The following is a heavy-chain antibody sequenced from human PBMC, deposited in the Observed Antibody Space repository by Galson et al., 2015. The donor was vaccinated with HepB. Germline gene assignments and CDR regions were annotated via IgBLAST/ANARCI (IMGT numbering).Heavy chain of an antibody. Sequence: SLRLSCATFELTFGDYAMSWFRQAPGKGLEWIGFIRTKAYGGTTEYAASVKGKFIISRDDSENIAYLQMNSLTSDDTAVYYCARKIASPDYDYYGLDVWGQGTTVTVS. V-gene: IGHV3-49*03. CDR3: ARKIASPDYDYYGLDV. CDR1: ELTFGDYA. J-gene: IGHJ6*02. D-gene: IGHD4/OR15-4a*01. CDR2: IRTKAYGGTT.